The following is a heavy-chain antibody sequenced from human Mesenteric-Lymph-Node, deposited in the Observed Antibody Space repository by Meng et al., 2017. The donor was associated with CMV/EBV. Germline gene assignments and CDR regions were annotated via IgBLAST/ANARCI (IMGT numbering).Heavy chain of an antibody. D-gene: IGHD6-6*01. CDR2: IYSGGST. V-gene: IGHV3-53*01. CDR3: AKVGGSSSSGEIYYYYYHGMDV. J-gene: IGHJ6*02. CDR1: GFTVIINY. Sequence: ETLSLTCAASGFTVIINYMSWVRQAPGKGLEWVSVIYSGGSTHYADSVKGRFTISRDNSKNMLFLQMNSLRAEDTAVYYCAKVGGSSSSGEIYYYYYHGMDVWGQGTTVTVSS.